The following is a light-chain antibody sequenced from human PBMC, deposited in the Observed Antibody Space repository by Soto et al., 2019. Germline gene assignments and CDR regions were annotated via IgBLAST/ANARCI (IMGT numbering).Light chain of an antibody. CDR2: GNS. J-gene: IGLJ1*01. CDR3: QSPDSSLSGSKV. V-gene: IGLV1-40*01. Sequence: QSVRTQPPPVFGAPGQRVTISCTGSSSKNGAGYDVHWYQQLPGTAPKLLIYGNSNRPSGVPDRFSGSKSGTSASLAITGLQAEDEADYYCQSPDSSLSGSKVFGTGTKVTVL. CDR1: SSKNGAGYD.